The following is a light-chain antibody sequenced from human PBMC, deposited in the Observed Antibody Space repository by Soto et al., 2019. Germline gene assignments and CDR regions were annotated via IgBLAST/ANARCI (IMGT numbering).Light chain of an antibody. CDR2: DAS. Sequence: EIGLTQSPGTLSLSPVERATLSCRGSQTVRNNYLAWYQQKPGQAPRLLIYDASSRATGIPDRFSGSGSGTDSTLTISRLEPEDFAVYYCQQYDSSPRTFGQGTKVDI. CDR3: QQYDSSPRT. V-gene: IGKV3-20*01. CDR1: QTVRNNY. J-gene: IGKJ1*01.